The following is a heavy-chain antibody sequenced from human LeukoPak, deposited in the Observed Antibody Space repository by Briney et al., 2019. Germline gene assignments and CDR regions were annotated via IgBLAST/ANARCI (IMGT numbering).Heavy chain of an antibody. Sequence: GGSLRLSCAASGFTFSSYSMNWVRQAPGKGLEWVSSISGSSSYIYYADSVKGRFTISRDNAKNSLYLQMNSLRAEDTAVYYCARDITVTGTDAFDIWGQGTMVTVSS. CDR1: GFTFSSYS. CDR3: ARDITVTGTDAFDI. J-gene: IGHJ3*02. D-gene: IGHD4-17*01. CDR2: ISGSSSYI. V-gene: IGHV3-21*01.